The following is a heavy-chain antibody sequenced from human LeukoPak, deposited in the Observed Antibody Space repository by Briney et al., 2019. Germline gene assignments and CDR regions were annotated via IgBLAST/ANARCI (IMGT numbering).Heavy chain of an antibody. CDR1: GGSIRSSYYY. J-gene: IGHJ4*02. Sequence: PSETLSLTCTVSGGSIRSSYYYWGWIRQPPGKGLEWIGSIYDSGSTYYNPSLKSRVSISADTSRSQVSLKLSSVTAADTAVYYCARDRGGFTYGEYYFDYWGQGSLVTVSS. CDR2: IYDSGST. V-gene: IGHV4-39*07. D-gene: IGHD2-15*01. CDR3: ARDRGGFTYGEYYFDY.